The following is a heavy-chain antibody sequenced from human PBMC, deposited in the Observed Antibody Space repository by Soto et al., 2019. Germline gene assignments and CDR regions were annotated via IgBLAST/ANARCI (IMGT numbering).Heavy chain of an antibody. D-gene: IGHD2-15*01. CDR3: AARQNFGSCSGGSCYGY. J-gene: IGHJ4*01. Sequence: QVQLQESGPGLVKPSQTLSLTCTVSGVSINSGGFYWTWIRQHPEKGLEFVGYIYYTGSTFYGPSLRSRLTISLDTSKNLFSLSLTSVTAADTAVYYWAARQNFGSCSGGSCYGYWGHGTLVTVSS. V-gene: IGHV4-31*03. CDR1: GVSINSGGFY. CDR2: IYYTGST.